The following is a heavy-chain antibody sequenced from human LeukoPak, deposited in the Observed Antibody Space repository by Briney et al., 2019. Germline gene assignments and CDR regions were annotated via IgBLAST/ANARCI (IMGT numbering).Heavy chain of an antibody. D-gene: IGHD3-22*01. J-gene: IGHJ4*02. CDR1: GYTFTNYD. Sequence: ASVKVSCKASGYTFTNYDINWVRQATGQGLEWMGWMNPNSGNTGYAQRFQGRVTMTRNTSISTAYMELSSLRSEDTAVYYCARDYYDNSGPSGYWGQGTLVIVSS. V-gene: IGHV1-8*01. CDR2: MNPNSGNT. CDR3: ARDYYDNSGPSGY.